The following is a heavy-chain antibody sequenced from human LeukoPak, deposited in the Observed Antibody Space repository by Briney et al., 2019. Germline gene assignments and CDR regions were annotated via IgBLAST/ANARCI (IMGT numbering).Heavy chain of an antibody. Sequence: GGALRLSCAASGFSFSTYGMHWVRQAPGKGLERVAFIRYDGSNKYYADSVKGRFIISRDKSKNTLYLQMNSLRVEDTAVYYCAKDYGGPDYWGQGTLVTVSS. CDR3: AKDYGGPDY. CDR1: GFSFSTYG. D-gene: IGHD4/OR15-4a*01. V-gene: IGHV3-30*02. CDR2: IRYDGSNK. J-gene: IGHJ4*02.